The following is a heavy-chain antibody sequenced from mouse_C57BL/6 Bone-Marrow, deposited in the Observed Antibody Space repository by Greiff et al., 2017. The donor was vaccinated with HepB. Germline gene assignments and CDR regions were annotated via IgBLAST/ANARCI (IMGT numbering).Heavy chain of an antibody. CDR3: ARSYYGSSFYWYFDV. CDR2: IYPRSGNT. J-gene: IGHJ1*03. V-gene: IGHV1-81*01. Sequence: VQLQESGAELARPGASVKLSCKASGYTFTSYGISWVKQRTGQGLEWIGEIYPRSGNTYYNEKFKGKATLTADKYYSTAYMELRSLTSEDSAVYFGARSYYGSSFYWYFDVWGTGTTVTVSS. D-gene: IGHD1-1*01. CDR1: GYTFTSYG.